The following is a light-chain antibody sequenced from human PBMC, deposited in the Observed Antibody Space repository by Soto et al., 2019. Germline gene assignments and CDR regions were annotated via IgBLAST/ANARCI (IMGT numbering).Light chain of an antibody. CDR2: DAS. Sequence: DIQMTQSPSTLSASVGDRVTITCRASQSISSWLAWYQQKPGKAPKLLIYDASSLESGVPSRFSGSGSGTEFTLTISSPQPDDFATYYCQQYNSYPGTFGQGTKVEIK. V-gene: IGKV1-5*01. CDR1: QSISSW. J-gene: IGKJ1*01. CDR3: QQYNSYPGT.